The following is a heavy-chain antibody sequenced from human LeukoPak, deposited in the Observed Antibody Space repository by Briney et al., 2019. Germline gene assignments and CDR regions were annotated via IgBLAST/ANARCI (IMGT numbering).Heavy chain of an antibody. CDR3: ARGNPYYDFWSGHYYYYYYMDV. CDR1: GYTFTSYD. V-gene: IGHV1-8*03. CDR2: MNPNSGNT. D-gene: IGHD3-3*01. Sequence: GASEKVSCKASGYTFTSYDINWVRQATGQGLEWMGWMNPNSGNTGYAQKFQGRVTITRNTSISTAYMELSSLRSEDTAVYYCARGNPYYDFWSGHYYYYYYMDVWGKGTTVTVSS. J-gene: IGHJ6*03.